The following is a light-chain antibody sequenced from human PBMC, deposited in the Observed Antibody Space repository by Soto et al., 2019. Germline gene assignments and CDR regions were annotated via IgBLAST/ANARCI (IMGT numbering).Light chain of an antibody. V-gene: IGLV2-23*02. CDR1: SSDVGSYNL. CDR2: EVS. J-gene: IGLJ1*01. Sequence: QSALTQPASVSGSPGQSITIPCTGTSSDVGSYNLVSWYQQHPGKAPKLMIYEVSKRPSGVSNRFSGSKSGNTASLTISGLQAEDEADYYCCSYAGRAYVFGTGTKVTVL. CDR3: CSYAGRAYV.